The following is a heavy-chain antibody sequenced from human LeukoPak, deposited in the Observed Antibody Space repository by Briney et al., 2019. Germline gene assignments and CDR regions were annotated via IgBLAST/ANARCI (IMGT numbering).Heavy chain of an antibody. CDR1: GYSFTNYW. CDR2: IDPSDSYT. Sequence: GESLKISCKGSGYSFTNYWIGWVRQMPGIGLEWMGRIDPSDSYTSYSPSFQGHVTISADKSISTAYLQWSSLKASDTAIYYCASYDSSASDAFDIWGQGTMVTVCS. D-gene: IGHD3-22*01. J-gene: IGHJ3*02. V-gene: IGHV5-10-1*01. CDR3: ASYDSSASDAFDI.